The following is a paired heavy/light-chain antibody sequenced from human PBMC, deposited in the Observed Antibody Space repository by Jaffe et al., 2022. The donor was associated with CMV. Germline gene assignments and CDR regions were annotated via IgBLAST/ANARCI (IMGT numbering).Light chain of an antibody. CDR3: QQSYSTPPD. CDR2: AAS. Sequence: DIQMTQSPSSLSASVGDRVTITCRASQSISSYLNWYQQKPGKAPKLLIYAASSLQSGVPSRFSGSGSGTDFTLTISSLQPEDFATYYCQQSYSTPPDFGGGTKVEIK. J-gene: IGKJ4*01. V-gene: IGKV1-39*01. CDR1: QSISSY.
Heavy chain of an antibody. CDR2: ISAYNGNT. Sequence: QVQLVQSGAEVKKPGASVKVSCKASGYTFTSYGISWVRQAPGQGLEWMGWISAYNGNTNYAQKLQGRVTMTTDTSTSTAYMELRSLRSDDTAVYYCARGRLGYCTNGVCPPLNYYYYGMDVWGQGTTVTVSS. CDR3: ARGRLGYCTNGVCPPLNYYYYGMDV. CDR1: GYTFTSYG. J-gene: IGHJ6*02. V-gene: IGHV1-18*01. D-gene: IGHD2-8*01.